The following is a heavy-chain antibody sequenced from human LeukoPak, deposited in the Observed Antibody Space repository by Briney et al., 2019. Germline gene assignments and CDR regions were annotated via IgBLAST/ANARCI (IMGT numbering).Heavy chain of an antibody. Sequence: SGTLSLTCTVFGGSISSYYWSWIRQPAGKGLEWIGRIYTSGSTNYNPSLKSRVTMSVDTSKNQFSLKLSSVTAADTAVYYCARDRGLAARYYYYYMDVWGKGTTVTVSS. CDR3: ARDRGLAARYYYYYMDV. J-gene: IGHJ6*03. D-gene: IGHD6-6*01. CDR2: IYTSGST. V-gene: IGHV4-4*07. CDR1: GGSISSYY.